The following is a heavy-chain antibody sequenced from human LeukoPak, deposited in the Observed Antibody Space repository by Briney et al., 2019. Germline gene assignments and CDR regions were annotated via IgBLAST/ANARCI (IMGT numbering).Heavy chain of an antibody. CDR3: ARGRLKRVPFTKVAGALDY. Sequence: GASVKVSCKASGYTFRNYGITWVRQAPGQGLEWMGWIGTYNGNTDYAQKFQGRVIMTADTSTTTAHMERRSLRSDDTAVYYCARGRLKRVPFTKVAGALDYWGQGTRVTVSS. D-gene: IGHD6-19*01. J-gene: IGHJ4*02. CDR1: GYTFRNYG. V-gene: IGHV1-18*01. CDR2: IGTYNGNT.